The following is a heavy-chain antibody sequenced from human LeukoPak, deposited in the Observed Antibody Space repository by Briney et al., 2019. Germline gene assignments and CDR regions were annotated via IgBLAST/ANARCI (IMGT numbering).Heavy chain of an antibody. D-gene: IGHD3-3*01. CDR2: IYHSGST. CDR3: ARQDQTYDFWSGLVELGAFDI. Sequence: SGTLSLTCAVSGGSISSSNWWSWVRQPPGKGLEWIGEIYHSGSTNYNPSLKSRVTISVDTSKNQFSLKLSSVTAADTAVYYCARQDQTYDFWSGLVELGAFDIWGQGTRVTVSS. V-gene: IGHV4-4*02. J-gene: IGHJ3*02. CDR1: GGSISSSNW.